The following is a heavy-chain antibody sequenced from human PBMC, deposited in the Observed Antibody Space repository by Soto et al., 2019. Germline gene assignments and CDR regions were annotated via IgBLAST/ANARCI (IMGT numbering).Heavy chain of an antibody. CDR3: AMSAGYGGAFDV. CDR2: ITNNGDTT. D-gene: IGHD5-12*01. J-gene: IGHJ3*01. V-gene: IGHV3-23*04. Sequence: EKQLVESGGALAQPGGSLRLSCVGSGFTFSIYALTWVRQAPGKGLEWVSLITNNGDTTFFGDSVTGRFSISRDNSKNTLYLQLENLRAEDTAVYYCAMSAGYGGAFDVWGQGTMVSVSS. CDR1: GFTFSIYA.